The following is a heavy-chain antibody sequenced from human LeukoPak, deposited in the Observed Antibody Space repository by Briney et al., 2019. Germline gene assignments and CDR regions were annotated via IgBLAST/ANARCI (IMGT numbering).Heavy chain of an antibody. CDR1: GYSINSGYY. CDR3: ARGRGSDFWSASNI. V-gene: IGHV4-38-2*01. CDR2: IYHSGST. J-gene: IGHJ4*02. Sequence: SETLSLTCAFSGYSINSGYYWVWIRQPPGKGLEWIGTIYHSGSTYHNPSLKSRVTISVDTSKNQFSLKLTSVTAADTAVYYCARGRGSDFWSASNIWGQGTLVTVSS. D-gene: IGHD3-3*01.